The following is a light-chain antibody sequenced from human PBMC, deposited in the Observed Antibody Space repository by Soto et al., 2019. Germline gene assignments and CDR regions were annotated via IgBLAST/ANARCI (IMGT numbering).Light chain of an antibody. CDR3: QQYYITPYT. CDR1: QSVLYSSNNKDY. V-gene: IGKV4-1*01. J-gene: IGKJ2*01. CDR2: WSS. Sequence: DIVMTQSPDSLAVSLGERVTINCRSSQSVLYSSNNKDYLAWYQQKPGQPPKLLIYWSSTRELVVPGRISGRGSGTAFTLTISILQAQYVAVYYCQQYYITPYTLGQGTKLLMK.